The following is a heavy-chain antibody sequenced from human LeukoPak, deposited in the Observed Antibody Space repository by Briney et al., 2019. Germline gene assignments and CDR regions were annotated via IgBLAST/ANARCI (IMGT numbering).Heavy chain of an antibody. V-gene: IGHV1-46*01. CDR1: GYTFTSYY. CDR2: INPSGGST. Sequence: ASVKVSCKASGYTFTSYYMHWVRQAPGQGLEWMGIINPSGGSTSYAQKFQERVTITRDMSTSTAYMELSSLRSEDTAVYYCAAEGYSSSSASWFDPWGQGTLVTVSS. CDR3: AAEGYSSSSASWFDP. D-gene: IGHD6-6*01. J-gene: IGHJ5*02.